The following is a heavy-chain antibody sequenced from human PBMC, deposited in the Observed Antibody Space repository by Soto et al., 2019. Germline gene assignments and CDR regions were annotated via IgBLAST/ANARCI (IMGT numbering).Heavy chain of an antibody. D-gene: IGHD4-4*01. CDR3: VRSGDNYNLLDY. Sequence: GGSLRLSCAASGFTFSNYAMTWVRQAPGKGLEWIGYSSNSGSFTRYADSVKGRFSISRDNAKNSLYLQINSLRGDDTAIYYCVRSGDNYNLLDYWGQGTPVTVSS. CDR1: GFTFSNYA. CDR2: SSNSGSFT. V-gene: IGHV3-11*06. J-gene: IGHJ4*02.